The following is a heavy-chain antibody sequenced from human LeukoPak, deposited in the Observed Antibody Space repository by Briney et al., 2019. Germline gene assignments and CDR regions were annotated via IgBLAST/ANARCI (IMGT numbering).Heavy chain of an antibody. J-gene: IGHJ4*02. Sequence: GGSLRLSCAASGFTFSSYAMSWVRQAPGKGLEWVSVISGSGGATYYADSVKGRFTISRDNSKNTLYLQINSLRVEDTAVYYCAKRWLLEYWGQGTLVTVSS. CDR3: AKRWLLEY. D-gene: IGHD5-24*01. CDR2: ISGSGGAT. V-gene: IGHV3-23*01. CDR1: GFTFSSYA.